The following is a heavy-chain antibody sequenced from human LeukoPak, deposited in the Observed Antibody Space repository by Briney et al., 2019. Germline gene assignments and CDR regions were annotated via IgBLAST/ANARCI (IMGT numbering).Heavy chain of an antibody. CDR3: AREDTVTTGGAFDY. V-gene: IGHV4-30-2*05. CDR2: IYHSGST. Sequence: SETLSLTCTVSGGSISSGGYYWSWIRQPPGKGLEWIGYIYHSGSTYYNPSLKSRVTISVDTSKNQFSLKLSSVTAADTAVYYCAREDTVTTGGAFDYWGQGTLVTVSS. D-gene: IGHD4-17*01. J-gene: IGHJ4*02. CDR1: GGSISSGGYY.